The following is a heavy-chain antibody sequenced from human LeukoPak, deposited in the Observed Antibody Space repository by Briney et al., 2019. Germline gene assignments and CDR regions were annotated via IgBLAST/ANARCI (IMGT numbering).Heavy chain of an antibody. V-gene: IGHV4-4*07. CDR2: IYTSGTT. J-gene: IGHJ4*02. Sequence: SETLSLTCTISGASISTYYWTWIRQPAGKGLEWIGRIYTSGTTNYNPSLKNRVTMSVDTSKNQFSLKLSSVTAADTAVYYCARGYSDYVGIENYFDYWGQGTLVTVSS. D-gene: IGHD4-11*01. CDR1: GASISTYY. CDR3: ARGYSDYVGIENYFDY.